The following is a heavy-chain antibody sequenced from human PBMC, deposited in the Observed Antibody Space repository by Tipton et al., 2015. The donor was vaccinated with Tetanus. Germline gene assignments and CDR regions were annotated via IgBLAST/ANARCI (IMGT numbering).Heavy chain of an antibody. D-gene: IGHD1-1*01. CDR1: GYDFSVYA. J-gene: IGHJ5*02. Sequence: QLVQSGAEVKKPGASVTISCAASGYDFSVYAIGWVRQAPGQGLEWVGGVNTDTGDRNYAQKFQGRVTMTTDAATSTASLEVTSLTSDDTAVYYCARGPLMGSTRWFDPWGQGTLVTVSS. CDR2: VNTDTGDR. CDR3: ARGPLMGSTRWFDP. V-gene: IGHV1-18*01.